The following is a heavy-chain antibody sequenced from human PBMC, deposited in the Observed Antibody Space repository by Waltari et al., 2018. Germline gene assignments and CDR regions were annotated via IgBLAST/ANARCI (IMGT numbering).Heavy chain of an antibody. CDR3: ARDPSGGVCGGDCSFDY. V-gene: IGHV1-3*01. D-gene: IGHD2-21*02. CDR1: GYTFTSYA. Sequence: QVQLVQSGAEVKKPGASVKVSCKASGYTFTSYAMHWVRQAPGQRLEWMGWINAGNGNTKYSQKFQGRVTITRDTSASTVYMELSSLRSEDTAVYYCARDPSGGVCGGDCSFDYWGQGTLVTVSS. J-gene: IGHJ4*02. CDR2: INAGNGNT.